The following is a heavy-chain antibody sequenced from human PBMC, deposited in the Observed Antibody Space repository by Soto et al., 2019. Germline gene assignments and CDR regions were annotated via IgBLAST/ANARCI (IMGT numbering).Heavy chain of an antibody. CDR3: ARAGSAASGNPFEH. V-gene: IGHV3-33*01. J-gene: IGHJ4*02. Sequence: QEQLVESGGGVVQPGRSLRLSCAASGFPFCNYGMHWVRQAPGKGLEWVAVICYNGTNKYYADSLKGRFTISRDNSRNTLYLQMNSLRVEDTAIYYCARAGSAASGNPFEHWGQGTLVTVSS. D-gene: IGHD6-13*01. CDR1: GFPFCNYG. CDR2: ICYNGTNK.